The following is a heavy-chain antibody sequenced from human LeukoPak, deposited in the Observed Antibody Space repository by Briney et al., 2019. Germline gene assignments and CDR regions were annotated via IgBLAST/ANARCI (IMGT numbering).Heavy chain of an antibody. V-gene: IGHV4-39*07. J-gene: IGHJ4*02. CDR2: IYYSGST. CDR3: TGSLYHCSGGACYREDSLGY. D-gene: IGHD2-15*01. CDR1: GGSISSSSYY. Sequence: SETLSLTCTVSGGSISSSSYYWRWIRQPPGRGLEWIGNIYYSGSTYYNPSLKSRVTISVETSKNHFSLNLSSMTAADTAVYYCTGSLYHCSGGACYREDSLGYWGQGTLVTVTS.